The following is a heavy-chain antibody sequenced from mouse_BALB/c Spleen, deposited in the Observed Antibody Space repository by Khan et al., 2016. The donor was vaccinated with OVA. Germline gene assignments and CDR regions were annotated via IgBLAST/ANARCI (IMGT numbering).Heavy chain of an antibody. CDR2: ISTYYGDT. J-gene: IGHJ3*01. D-gene: IGHD2-1*01. V-gene: IGHV1S137*01. Sequence: QVQLQQSGAELVRPGVSVKISCKGSGYTFTDFAMHWVKQSHAKSLEWIGVISTYYGDTNYNQNFKGQATMTVDKSSSTAYMELARLTSEDSAIYYCERGSGHYRFAYWGQGTLVTVSA. CDR3: ERGSGHYRFAY. CDR1: GYTFTDFA.